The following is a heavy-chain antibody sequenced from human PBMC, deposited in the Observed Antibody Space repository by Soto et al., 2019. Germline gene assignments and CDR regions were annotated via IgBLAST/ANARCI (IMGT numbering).Heavy chain of an antibody. D-gene: IGHD6-13*01. J-gene: IGHJ3*01. V-gene: IGHV1-2*04. Sequence: ASVKVSCKASGYTFTGYYIHWVGQAAGQGLEWMGRINPNSGGTNYAQKFQGWVTMTRDKSINTALMEVSRLRSDDTAVYYCARDQPLGAGNYGFDVWGQGTRVIVS. CDR3: ARDQPLGAGNYGFDV. CDR2: INPNSGGT. CDR1: GYTFTGYY.